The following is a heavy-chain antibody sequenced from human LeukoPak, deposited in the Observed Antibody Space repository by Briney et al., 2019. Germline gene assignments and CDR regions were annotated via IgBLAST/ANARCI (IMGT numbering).Heavy chain of an antibody. CDR1: GFTFSSYS. V-gene: IGHV3-21*01. D-gene: IGHD6-19*01. CDR3: AGDLGYSSLLIDY. CDR2: ISSSSSYI. Sequence: GGSLRLSCAASGFTFSSYSMNWVRQAPGKGLEWVSSISSSSSYIYYADSVKGRFTISRDNAKNSLYLQMNSLRAEDTAVYYCAGDLGYSSLLIDYWGQGTLVTVSS. J-gene: IGHJ4*02.